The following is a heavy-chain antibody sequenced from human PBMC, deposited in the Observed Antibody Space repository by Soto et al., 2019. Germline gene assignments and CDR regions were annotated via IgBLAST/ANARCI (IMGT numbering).Heavy chain of an antibody. J-gene: IGHJ4*02. CDR1: GYTLTGLS. CDR3: ATYGCSGGSCYPGPFDY. D-gene: IGHD2-15*01. Sequence: GASVKVSCKVSGYTLTGLSMHWVRQAPGKGLEWMGGFDPEDGETIYAQKFQGRVTMTEDTSTDTAYMELSSLRSEDTAVYYCATYGCSGGSCYPGPFDYWGQGTLVTVSS. CDR2: FDPEDGET. V-gene: IGHV1-24*01.